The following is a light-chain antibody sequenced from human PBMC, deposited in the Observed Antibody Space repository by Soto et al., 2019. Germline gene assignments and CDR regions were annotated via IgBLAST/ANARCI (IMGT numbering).Light chain of an antibody. CDR3: SSYTRSNTYV. V-gene: IGLV2-14*01. CDR1: SSDVGGYNY. CDR2: EVS. J-gene: IGLJ1*01. Sequence: QSVLTQPASVSGSPGQSITISCTGTSSDVGGYNYVSWYQQHPGKAPKLMIYEVSNRPLGVSNRFSGSKSGNTASLTISGLQAEDEADYYCSSYTRSNTYVFGTGTKVTVL.